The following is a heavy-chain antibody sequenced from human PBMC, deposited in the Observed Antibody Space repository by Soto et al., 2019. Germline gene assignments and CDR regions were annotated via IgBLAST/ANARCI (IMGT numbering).Heavy chain of an antibody. V-gene: IGHV2-26*01. CDR1: GFSLSNGKVG. Sequence: SGPTLVNPTETLTLTCTVSGFSLSNGKVGVSWIHQPPGKALEWLAHIFSNDEKSYRTSLKSRLTISEDTSKSQVVLTMTNVDPVDTATYYCARILFGRSVAGGYFYMDVWGKGTTVTVSS. CDR2: IFSNDEK. D-gene: IGHD6-19*01. CDR3: ARILFGRSVAGGYFYMDV. J-gene: IGHJ6*03.